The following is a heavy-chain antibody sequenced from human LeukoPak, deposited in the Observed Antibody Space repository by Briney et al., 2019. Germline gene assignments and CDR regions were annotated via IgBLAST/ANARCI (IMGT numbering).Heavy chain of an antibody. V-gene: IGHV4-30-4*08. J-gene: IGHJ5*02. CDR1: GGSISSGDYY. D-gene: IGHD3-9*01. CDR3: ATETRELRYFDWLLYFDP. CDR2: IYYSGST. Sequence: SQTLSLTCTVSGGSISSGDYYWSWIRQPPGKGLEWIGYIYYSGSTYYNPSLKSRVTISVDTSKNQFSLKLSSVTAADTAVYYCATETRELRYFDWLLYFDPWGQGTLVTVSS.